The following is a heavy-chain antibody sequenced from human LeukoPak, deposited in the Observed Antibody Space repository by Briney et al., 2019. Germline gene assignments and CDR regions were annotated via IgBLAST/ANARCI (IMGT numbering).Heavy chain of an antibody. CDR2: ISSGSSYK. CDR1: GFTFSSYA. D-gene: IGHD3-10*01. CDR3: ARDQAGFSGSGPYYFDY. J-gene: IGHJ4*02. Sequence: PGGSLRLSCAASGFTFSSYAMSWVRQAPGKGLEWVSFISSGSSYKYYADSVKGRFTISRDNAKNSLHLQMNSLRAEDTAVYYCARDQAGFSGSGPYYFDYWGQGTLVTVSS. V-gene: IGHV3-21*01.